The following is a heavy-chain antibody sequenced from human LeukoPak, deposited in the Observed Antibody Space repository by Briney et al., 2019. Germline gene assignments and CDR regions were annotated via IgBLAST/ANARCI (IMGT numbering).Heavy chain of an antibody. D-gene: IGHD6-13*01. CDR2: ISANTGKT. CDR3: AKVAGDRMDY. J-gene: IGHJ4*02. Sequence: ASVKVSCKASGYTFATYGFCWVRQAPGHGLEWMGWISANTGKTGYAQKFQGRVTMTTDTSTSTAYMELRSLRPDDTAVYYCAKVAGDRMDYWGQGTLLTVSS. CDR1: GYTFATYG. V-gene: IGHV1-18*01.